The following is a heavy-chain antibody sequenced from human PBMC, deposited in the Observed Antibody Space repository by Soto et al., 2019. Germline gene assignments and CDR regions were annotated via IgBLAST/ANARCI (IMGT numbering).Heavy chain of an antibody. CDR3: ARDRGSSSDPYRWFDP. D-gene: IGHD6-6*01. J-gene: IGHJ5*02. Sequence: SETRSFTCTVPGGSIRSYHWSWIRQAAGKGLEGIGRIYTSGSTNYNPSLKSRVTMSVDTSKNQFSVNLTSVTAADTAVYYGARDRGSSSDPYRWFDPWGHGTRDTVSS. V-gene: IGHV4-4*07. CDR2: IYTSGST. CDR1: GGSIRSYH.